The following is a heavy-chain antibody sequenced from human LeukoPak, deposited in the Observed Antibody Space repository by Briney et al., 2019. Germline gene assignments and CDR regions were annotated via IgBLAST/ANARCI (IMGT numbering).Heavy chain of an antibody. CDR3: ARDLKGSSSWYDAPLADY. CDR2: ISSSSSTI. V-gene: IGHV3-48*01. J-gene: IGHJ4*02. D-gene: IGHD6-13*01. Sequence: PGGSLRLSCAASGLTFSSYSMNWVRQAPGKGLEWVSSISSSSSTIYYADSVKGRFTISRDNAKNSLYLQMNSLRAEDTAVYYCARDLKGSSSWYDAPLADYWGQGTLVTVSS. CDR1: GLTFSSYS.